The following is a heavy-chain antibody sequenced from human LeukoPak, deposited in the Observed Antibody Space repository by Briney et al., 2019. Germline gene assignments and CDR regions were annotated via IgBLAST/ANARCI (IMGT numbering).Heavy chain of an antibody. V-gene: IGHV3-23*01. CDR1: GFTFSSYG. Sequence: TGGSLRLSCAASGFTFSSYGMSWVRQAPGKGLEWVSAISGSGGSTYYADSVKGRFTISRDNSKNTLYLQMNSLRAEDTAVYYCAKSTVTPWYFDYWGQGTLVTVSS. CDR3: AKSTVTPWYFDY. CDR2: ISGSGGST. D-gene: IGHD4-17*01. J-gene: IGHJ4*02.